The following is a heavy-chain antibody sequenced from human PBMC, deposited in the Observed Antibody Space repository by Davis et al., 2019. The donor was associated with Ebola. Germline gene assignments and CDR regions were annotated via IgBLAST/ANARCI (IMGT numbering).Heavy chain of an antibody. D-gene: IGHD6-13*01. V-gene: IGHV4-59*01. CDR2: IYYSGST. Sequence: PGGSLRLSCTVSGGSISSYYWSRIRQPPGKGLEWIGYIYYSGSTNYNPSLKSRVTISVDTSKNQFSLKLSSVTAADTAVYYCASFKYSSSDGWFDPWGQGTLVTVSS. CDR1: GGSISSYY. J-gene: IGHJ5*02. CDR3: ASFKYSSSDGWFDP.